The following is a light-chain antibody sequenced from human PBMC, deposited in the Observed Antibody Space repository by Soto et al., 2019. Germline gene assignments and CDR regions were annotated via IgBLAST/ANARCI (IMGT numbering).Light chain of an antibody. CDR1: QSVGSN. Sequence: EIVLTQSPATLSLSPGERATLTCRASQSVGSNFAWYLQKPGQAPRLLIYDASNRATGIPARFSGSGSGTDFTLTISSLEPEDFAVYYCQQRSNWPPAITFGQGTRLEIK. V-gene: IGKV3-11*01. CDR2: DAS. J-gene: IGKJ5*01. CDR3: QQRSNWPPAIT.